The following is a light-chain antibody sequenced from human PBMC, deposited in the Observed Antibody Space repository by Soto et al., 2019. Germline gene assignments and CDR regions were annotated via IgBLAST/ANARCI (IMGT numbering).Light chain of an antibody. Sequence: QAVVTQPASVSGSPGQSITISCTGTSSDVGAYKYVSWYQQHPGKAPKLMIYEVSNRPSGVSNRLSGSKSGNTASLTISGLQAEDEADYYCSSYTTSSTVVFGGGTQLTVL. J-gene: IGLJ2*01. CDR3: SSYTTSSTVV. V-gene: IGLV2-14*01. CDR2: EVS. CDR1: SSDVGAYKY.